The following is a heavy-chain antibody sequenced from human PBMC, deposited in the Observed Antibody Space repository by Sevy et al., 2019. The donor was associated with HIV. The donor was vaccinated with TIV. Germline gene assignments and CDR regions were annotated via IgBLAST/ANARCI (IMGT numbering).Heavy chain of an antibody. J-gene: IGHJ3*02. V-gene: IGHV3-21*04. CDR1: GFTFSYYD. CDR2: ISSAGSYI. Sequence: GGSLRLSCAASGFTFSYYDMNWVRQAPGKGLEWVSSISSAGSYIKYGDSVKGRFTISRDKSKNTLYLQMNSLRAEDTAVYYCARVTDCSGGSCYFLSAFDIWGQGTMVTVSS. D-gene: IGHD2-15*01. CDR3: ARVTDCSGGSCYFLSAFDI.